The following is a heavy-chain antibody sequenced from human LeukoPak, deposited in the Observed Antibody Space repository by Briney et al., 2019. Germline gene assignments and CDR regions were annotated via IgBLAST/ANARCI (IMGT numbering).Heavy chain of an antibody. J-gene: IGHJ6*03. CDR1: GGSINSDNYY. CDR2: IYTSGST. D-gene: IGHD3-10*01. V-gene: IGHV4-61*02. CDR3: ARSAGIYGSYYYYYYMDV. Sequence: SQTLSLTCTVSGGSINSDNYYWTWIRQPAGKGLEWIGRIYTSGSTNYNPSLKSRVTISVDTSKNQFSLKLSSVTAADTAVYYCARSAGIYGSYYYYYYMDVWGKGTTVTVSS.